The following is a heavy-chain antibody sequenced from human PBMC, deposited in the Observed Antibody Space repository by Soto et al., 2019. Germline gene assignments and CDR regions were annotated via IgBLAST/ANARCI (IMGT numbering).Heavy chain of an antibody. CDR1: GFTFSSYG. Sequence: GGSLRLSCAASGFTFSSYGMHWVRQAPGKGLEWVAVIWYDGSNKYYADSVKGRFTISRDNSKNTLYLQMNSLRAEDTAVYYCARALRTSYCSSTSCYAEPTMVRARSLVGMDVWGQGTTVTVSS. CDR3: ARALRTSYCSSTSCYAEPTMVRARSLVGMDV. CDR2: IWYDGSNK. D-gene: IGHD2-2*01. V-gene: IGHV3-33*01. J-gene: IGHJ6*02.